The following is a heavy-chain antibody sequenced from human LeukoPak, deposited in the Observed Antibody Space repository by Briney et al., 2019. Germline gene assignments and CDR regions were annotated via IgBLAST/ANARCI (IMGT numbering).Heavy chain of an antibody. CDR2: IYYSGST. V-gene: IGHV4-59*12. CDR1: DGSISSYY. D-gene: IGHD3-3*01. J-gene: IGHJ4*02. CDR3: ARRYYDFWSGYWGPDFDY. Sequence: SETLSLTCTVSDGSISSYYWSWIRQPPGKGLEWIGYIYYSGSTNYNPSLKSRVTISVDTSKNQFSLKLSSVTAADTAVYYCARRYYDFWSGYWGPDFDYWGQGTLVTVSS.